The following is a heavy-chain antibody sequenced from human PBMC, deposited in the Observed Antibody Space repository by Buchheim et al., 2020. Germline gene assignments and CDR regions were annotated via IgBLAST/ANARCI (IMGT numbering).Heavy chain of an antibody. CDR1: GSSISSGSYY. CDR3: AASSFLDTAMVFDY. CDR2: IYATGST. V-gene: IGHV4-61*02. J-gene: IGHJ4*02. D-gene: IGHD5-18*01. Sequence: QVQLQESGPGLVKPSQTLSLTCTVSGSSISSGSYYWTWIRQPAGKGLEWIGRIYATGSTHYHSSLKSRVSISLDTPKNHFSLTLSSVTAADTAVYYCAASSFLDTAMVFDYWGRGAL.